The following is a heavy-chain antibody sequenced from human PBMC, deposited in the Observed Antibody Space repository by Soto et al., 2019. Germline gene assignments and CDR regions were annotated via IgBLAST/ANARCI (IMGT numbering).Heavy chain of an antibody. Sequence: VDSVKVSCKASGGTFSRYAISWVRQAPGQGLEWMGGIIPIFGTANYAQKFQGRVTITADKSTSTAYMELSSLRSEDTAVYYCAHWDTATPYWGPGTLVTVST. CDR3: AHWDTATPY. CDR1: GGTFSRYA. D-gene: IGHD5-18*01. J-gene: IGHJ4*02. V-gene: IGHV1-69*06. CDR2: IIPIFGTA.